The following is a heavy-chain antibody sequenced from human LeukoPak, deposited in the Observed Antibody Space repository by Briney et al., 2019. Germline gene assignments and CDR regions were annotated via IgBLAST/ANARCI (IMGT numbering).Heavy chain of an antibody. CDR2: ISSSSSYI. Sequence: GGSLRLSCAASGCTFSSYTMNWVRQAPGKGLEWVSSISSSSSYIYYADSLKGRFTVSRDNAKNSLYLQMNSLRVEDTAVYYCARGLNRFSSSWYRLAYWGQGTLVTVSS. V-gene: IGHV3-21*01. J-gene: IGHJ4*02. CDR1: GCTFSSYT. D-gene: IGHD6-13*01. CDR3: ARGLNRFSSSWYRLAY.